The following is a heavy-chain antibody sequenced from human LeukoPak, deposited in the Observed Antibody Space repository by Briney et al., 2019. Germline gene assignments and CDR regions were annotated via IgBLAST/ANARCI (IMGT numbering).Heavy chain of an antibody. Sequence: PSEILPLTCAVSGGSISSSNWWSWVRQPPGKGLEWIGEINHSGSTNYNPSLKSRVTISVDTSKNQFSLKLSSVTAADTAVYYCARNWGLGNDAFDIWGQGTMVTVSS. CDR1: GGSISSSNW. CDR2: INHSGST. J-gene: IGHJ3*02. V-gene: IGHV4-4*02. CDR3: ARNWGLGNDAFDI. D-gene: IGHD7-27*01.